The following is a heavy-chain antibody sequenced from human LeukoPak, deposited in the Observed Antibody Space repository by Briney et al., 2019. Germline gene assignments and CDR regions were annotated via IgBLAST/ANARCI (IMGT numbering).Heavy chain of an antibody. CDR3: ARNWGYHDF. CDR2: ISSGSNYI. J-gene: IGHJ4*02. Sequence: PGGSLRLSCVASGFTFSSYSMNWVRQAPGKGLEWVSSISSGSNYIYYADSVKGRFTISRDNAKNSLYLQMSTLRAEDTAVYYCARNWGYHDFWGQGTLVTVSS. D-gene: IGHD3-16*01. V-gene: IGHV3-21*01. CDR1: GFTFSSYS.